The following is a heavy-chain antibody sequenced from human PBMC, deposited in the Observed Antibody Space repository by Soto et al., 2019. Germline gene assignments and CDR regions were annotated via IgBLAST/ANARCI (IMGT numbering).Heavy chain of an antibody. D-gene: IGHD3-10*01. CDR1: GYTFTKHY. Sequence: QVQLAQSGAEVKKPGASVKVSCQASGYTFTKHYMHWVRQAPGQGLEWMGVINRGNASPRYAQKFQGRVTVTSDTSTSTVCMELTSLTSDDTAVYYCARGSSSGSGGTGVLNVWGQGTMVTVSS. J-gene: IGHJ3*01. CDR2: INRGNASP. CDR3: ARGSSSGSGGTGVLNV. V-gene: IGHV1-46*01.